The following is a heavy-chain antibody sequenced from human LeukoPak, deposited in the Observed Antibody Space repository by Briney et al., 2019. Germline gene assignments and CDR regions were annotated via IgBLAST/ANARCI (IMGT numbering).Heavy chain of an antibody. Sequence: SVKVSCKASGYTFTSYAMNWVRQAPGQGLEWMGGIIPVLSTANYAQKFQDRVTITAGESTSTTYMELSSLKSEDTAVYYCATTGGDIYYYYMDVWGKGTTVTISS. D-gene: IGHD3-16*01. V-gene: IGHV1-69*13. CDR1: GYTFTSYA. CDR3: ATTGGDIYYYYMDV. CDR2: IIPVLSTA. J-gene: IGHJ6*03.